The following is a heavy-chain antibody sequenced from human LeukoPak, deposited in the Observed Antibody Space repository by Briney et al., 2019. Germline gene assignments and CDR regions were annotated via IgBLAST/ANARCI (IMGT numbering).Heavy chain of an antibody. D-gene: IGHD3-16*01. CDR2: ISHDGSDK. Sequence: GGSLRLSCAASGFTFRSFAMHWVRQAPGKGLEWVAIISHDGSDKYYADSVKGRFTTSRDNSKNTLHLQMNSLRAEDTAVYYCVQRGGLDYWGQGTLVTVSS. CDR3: VQRGGLDY. J-gene: IGHJ4*02. V-gene: IGHV3-30*04. CDR1: GFTFRSFA.